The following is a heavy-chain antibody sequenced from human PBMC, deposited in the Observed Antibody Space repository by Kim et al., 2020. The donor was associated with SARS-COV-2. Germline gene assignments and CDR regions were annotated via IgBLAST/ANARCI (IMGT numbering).Heavy chain of an antibody. CDR2: ISYDGSNK. CDR1: GFTFSSYG. Sequence: GGSLRLSCAASGFTFSSYGMHWVRQAPGKGLEWVAVISYDGSNKYYADSVKGRFTISRDNSKNTLYLQMNSLRAEDTAVYYCAKGDYDYVWGSPQDYWGQGTLVTVSS. D-gene: IGHD3-16*01. J-gene: IGHJ4*02. V-gene: IGHV3-30*18. CDR3: AKGDYDYVWGSPQDY.